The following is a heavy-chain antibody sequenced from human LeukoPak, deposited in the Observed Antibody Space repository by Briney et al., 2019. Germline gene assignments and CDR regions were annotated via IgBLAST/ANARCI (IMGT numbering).Heavy chain of an antibody. J-gene: IGHJ4*02. V-gene: IGHV3-49*04. CDR1: GFTFGDHA. CDR3: TRVRSGNDFDY. D-gene: IGHD3-10*01. CDR2: IRSIGYGGTT. Sequence: GGSLRPSCSASGFTFGDHAMSWVRQAPGKGLEWVGFIRSIGYGGTTEYAASVEGRFSLSRDDSKSFVYLQMSSLKAEDTAVYYCTRVRSGNDFDYWGQGTLVTVSS.